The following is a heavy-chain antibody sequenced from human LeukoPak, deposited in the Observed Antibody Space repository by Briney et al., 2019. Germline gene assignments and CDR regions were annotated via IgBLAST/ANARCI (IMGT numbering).Heavy chain of an antibody. V-gene: IGHV4-4*07. Sequence: SETLSLTCTVSGGSTSSYYWSWIRQPAGKGLEWIGRIYTSGSTNYNPSLKSRVTMSVDTSKNQFSLKLSSVTAADTAVYYRARQHRSLNDILTGYAFDIWGQGTMVTVSS. CDR1: GGSTSSYY. CDR3: ARQHRSLNDILTGYAFDI. CDR2: IYTSGST. D-gene: IGHD3-9*01. J-gene: IGHJ3*02.